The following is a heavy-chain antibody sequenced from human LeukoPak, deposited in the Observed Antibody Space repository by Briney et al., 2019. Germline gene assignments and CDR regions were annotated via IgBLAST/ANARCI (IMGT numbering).Heavy chain of an antibody. CDR1: GFSLSTSGVG. V-gene: IGHV2-5*02. CDR3: AHGHYGPTTGGAFDI. J-gene: IGHJ3*02. Sequence: SGPTLVNPTQTLTLTCTFSGFSLSTSGVGVGWIRQPPGKALEWLALIYWDDDKRYSPSLKSRLTITKDTSKNQVDLTMTNMDPVDTATYYCAHGHYGPTTGGAFDIWGQGTMVTVSS. CDR2: IYWDDDK. D-gene: IGHD4-17*01.